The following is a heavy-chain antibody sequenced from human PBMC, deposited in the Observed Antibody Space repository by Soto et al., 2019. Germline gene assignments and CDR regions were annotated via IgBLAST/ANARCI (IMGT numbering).Heavy chain of an antibody. Sequence: QVQLVESGGGVVQPGRSLRLSCAASGFTFSSYGMHWVRQAPGKGLEWVAVIWYDGSNKYYADSVKGRFTISRDNSKNTLYLQMNSLGAEDTAVYYCARSHPYYYGSGTPSPFDYWGQGTLVTVSS. D-gene: IGHD3-10*01. J-gene: IGHJ4*02. CDR1: GFTFSSYG. CDR2: IWYDGSNK. V-gene: IGHV3-33*01. CDR3: ARSHPYYYGSGTPSPFDY.